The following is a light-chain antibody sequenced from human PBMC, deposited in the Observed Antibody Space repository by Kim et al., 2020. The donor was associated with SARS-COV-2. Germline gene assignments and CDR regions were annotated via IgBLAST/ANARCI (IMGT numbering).Light chain of an antibody. J-gene: IGLJ3*02. CDR1: SSNIGAVYD. Sequence: QSVLTQPPSVSGAPGQRVTISCSGGSSNIGAVYDVHWYQQLPGTAPKLVIYANSNRPSGVPDRFSGSKSGTSASLAITGLQAEDEADYYCQSYDNSLRGWMFGGGTQLTIL. CDR3: QSYDNSLRGWM. CDR2: ANS. V-gene: IGLV1-40*01.